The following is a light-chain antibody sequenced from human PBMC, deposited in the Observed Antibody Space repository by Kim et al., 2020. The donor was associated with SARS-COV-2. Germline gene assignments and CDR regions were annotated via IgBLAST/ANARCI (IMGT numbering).Light chain of an antibody. CDR3: QQYDNVPPT. J-gene: IGKJ4*02. CDR1: QDIRSY. Sequence: ASVGDRVTITCQAGQDIRSYLNWYQQKPGKAPRRLIYDASNLEAGVPSRFSGSRSGTDFILTISGLQPEDIATYFCQQYDNVPPTFGGGTKVDIK. CDR2: DAS. V-gene: IGKV1-33*01.